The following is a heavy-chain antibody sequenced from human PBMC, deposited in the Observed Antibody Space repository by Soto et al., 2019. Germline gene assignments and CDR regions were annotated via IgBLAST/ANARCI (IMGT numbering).Heavy chain of an antibody. V-gene: IGHV4-4*02. J-gene: IGHJ4*02. CDR3: ATDSRSGWYIDY. CDR2: IYHSGST. Sequence: PSETLSLTCAVSGGSISSSNWWSWVRQPPGEGLEWIGEIYHSGSTNYNPSLKSRVTISVDKSKNQFSLKLSSVTAADTAVYYCATDSRSGWYIDYWGQGTLVTVSS. CDR1: GGSISSSNW. D-gene: IGHD6-19*01.